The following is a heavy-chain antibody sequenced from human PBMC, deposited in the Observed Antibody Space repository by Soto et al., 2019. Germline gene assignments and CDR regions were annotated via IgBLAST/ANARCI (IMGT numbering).Heavy chain of an antibody. J-gene: IGHJ4*02. V-gene: IGHV4-4*07. CDR2: MYRDGIT. CDR1: SASITEYS. D-gene: IGHD2-15*01. CDR3: ARVFYTDSGGYPRPIFDS. Sequence: PSETLSLTCVVSSASITEYSWTWIRRPAGKGLEWIGIMYRDGITSYNPSLESRVTMSLDTSKNHFSLELTSVTAADTALYHCARVFYTDSGGYPRPIFDSWVPGTLVTVSS.